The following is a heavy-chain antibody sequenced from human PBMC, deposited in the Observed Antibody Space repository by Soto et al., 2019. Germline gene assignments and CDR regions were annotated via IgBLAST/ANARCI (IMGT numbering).Heavy chain of an antibody. CDR3: ANDLRYYDILTGYKYYYYYYGMDV. J-gene: IGHJ6*02. CDR1: GFTFSSYA. Sequence: GSLRLSCAASGFTFSSYAMSWVRQAPGKGLEWVSAISGSGGSTYYADSVKGRFTISRDNSKNTLYLQMNSLRAEDTAVYYCANDLRYYDILTGYKYYYYYYGMDVWGQGTTVTVSS. V-gene: IGHV3-23*01. CDR2: ISGSGGST. D-gene: IGHD3-9*01.